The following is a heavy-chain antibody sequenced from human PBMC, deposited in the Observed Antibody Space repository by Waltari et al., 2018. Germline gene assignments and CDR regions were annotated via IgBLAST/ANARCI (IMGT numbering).Heavy chain of an antibody. Sequence: QLQLQESGLGLVKPSETLSLTCTVSGASISSSSHYWGWIRQPPGKGLEWIGNFYYSGSTYYNPSLKSRVTISVDTSKNQFSLKLSSVTAADTAVYYCARVRIAAAGTLDYWGQGTLVTVSS. V-gene: IGHV4-39*07. D-gene: IGHD6-13*01. CDR3: ARVRIAAAGTLDY. CDR2: FYYSGST. J-gene: IGHJ4*02. CDR1: GASISSSSHY.